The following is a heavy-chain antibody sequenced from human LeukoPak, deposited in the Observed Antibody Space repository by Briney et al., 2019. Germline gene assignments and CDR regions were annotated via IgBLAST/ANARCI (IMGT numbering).Heavy chain of an antibody. CDR2: INPNSGGT. CDR3: ARNRGSLLWFGELVPFDP. V-gene: IGHV1-2*02. D-gene: IGHD3-10*01. J-gene: IGHJ5*02. CDR1: GYTFTGYY. Sequence: GASVKVSCKASGYTFTGYYMHRVRQAPGQGLEWMGWINPNSGGTNYAQKFQGRVTMTRDTSISTAYMELSRLRSDDTAVYYCARNRGSLLWFGELVPFDPWGQGTLVTVSS.